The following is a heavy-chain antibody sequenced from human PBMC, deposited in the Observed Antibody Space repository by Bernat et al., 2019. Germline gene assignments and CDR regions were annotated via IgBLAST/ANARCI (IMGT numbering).Heavy chain of an antibody. CDR3: AILSYGDYAGASCY. D-gene: IGHD4-17*01. CDR2: ISYDGSNK. J-gene: IGHJ4*02. CDR1: GFTFSSYG. V-gene: IGHV3-30*03. Sequence: QVQLVESGGGVVQPGRSLRLSCAASGFTFSSYGMHWVRQAPGKGLEWVAVISYDGSNKYYADSVKGRFTISRDNSKNTLYLQMNSLRAEDPAVYYCAILSYGDYAGASCYWGQGTLVTVSS.